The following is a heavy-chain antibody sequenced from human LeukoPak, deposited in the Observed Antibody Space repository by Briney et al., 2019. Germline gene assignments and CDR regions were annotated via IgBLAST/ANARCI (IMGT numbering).Heavy chain of an antibody. V-gene: IGHV3-30*02. CDR3: AKCRYYGSGTPGNINYYMDV. Sequence: GGSLRLSCAASGFTFSSYGMHWVRQAPGKGLEWVAFIRYDGSNKYYADSVKGRFTISRDNSKNTLYLQMNSLRAEDTAVYYCAKCRYYGSGTPGNINYYMDVWGKGTTVTISS. D-gene: IGHD3-10*01. CDR2: IRYDGSNK. J-gene: IGHJ6*03. CDR1: GFTFSSYG.